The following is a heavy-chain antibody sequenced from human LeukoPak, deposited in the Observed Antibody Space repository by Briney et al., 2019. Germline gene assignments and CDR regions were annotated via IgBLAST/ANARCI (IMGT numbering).Heavy chain of an antibody. CDR2: ISSDNTYI. Sequence: GESLRLSCAASGFTFSTYAMEWVRQAPGKGLEWVSSISSDNTYIYYADSVKGRFTISRDNAKKSLFLHMNSLRAEDTAVYYCARLSGSSYGKYYFDYWGQGTLVTVSS. CDR3: ARLSGSSYGKYYFDY. V-gene: IGHV3-21*01. J-gene: IGHJ4*02. D-gene: IGHD1-26*01. CDR1: GFTFSTYA.